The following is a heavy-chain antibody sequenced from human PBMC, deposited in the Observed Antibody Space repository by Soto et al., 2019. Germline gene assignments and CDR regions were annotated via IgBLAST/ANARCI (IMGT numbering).Heavy chain of an antibody. D-gene: IGHD6-19*01. V-gene: IGHV2-5*02. J-gene: IGHJ4*02. CDR2: IYWDDEK. Sequence: QITLKESGPSLVKPTQTLTLTCTFSGFSLTTTGVGVVWIRQPPGKALELLALIYWDDEKPYSPSLRSRLTVTKDTTKNQVVLTLTNVDPADTGTYFCAHVGGSEQWLSRLEHWGQGTLVTVSS. CDR3: AHVGGSEQWLSRLEH. CDR1: GFSLTTTGVG.